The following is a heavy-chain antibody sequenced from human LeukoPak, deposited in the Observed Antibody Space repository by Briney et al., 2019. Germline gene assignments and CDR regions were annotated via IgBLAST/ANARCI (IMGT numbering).Heavy chain of an antibody. CDR1: GFSFSTYG. Sequence: PGGSLRLSCAASGFSFSTYGMHWVRQAPGKGLEWVAIISYDGSEKYYADSVKGRFTISRDNSKNTLYLQMNSLRAEDTAVYYCAKVRVVFNWNYAYYFDDWGQGTLVTVSS. D-gene: IGHD1-7*01. CDR3: AKVRVVFNWNYAYYFDD. CDR2: ISYDGSEK. V-gene: IGHV3-30*18. J-gene: IGHJ4*02.